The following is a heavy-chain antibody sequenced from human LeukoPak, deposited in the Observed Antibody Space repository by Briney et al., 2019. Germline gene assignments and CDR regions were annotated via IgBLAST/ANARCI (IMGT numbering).Heavy chain of an antibody. J-gene: IGHJ4*02. V-gene: IGHV3-23*01. Sequence: GGSLRLSCAASGFTFSSYAMSWVRQAPGKGLEWVSAISGSGGSTYYADSVKGRFTISRDNAKNSLYLQMDSLRVDDTAVYYCARGRGFDSWGQGALVTISS. CDR1: GFTFSSYA. CDR3: ARGRGFDS. CDR2: ISGSGGST.